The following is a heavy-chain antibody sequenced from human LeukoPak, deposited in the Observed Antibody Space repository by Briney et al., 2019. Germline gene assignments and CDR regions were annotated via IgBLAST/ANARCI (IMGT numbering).Heavy chain of an antibody. D-gene: IGHD3-10*01. Sequence: TSETLSPTCAVYGGSFSGYYWSWIRQPPGKGLEWIGEINDSGSTNYNPSLKSRVTISVDTSKNQFSLKLSSVTAADTAVYYCARVKDPGGYYYYYYMDVWGKGTTVTVSS. J-gene: IGHJ6*03. V-gene: IGHV4-34*01. CDR2: INDSGST. CDR3: ARVKDPGGYYYYYYMDV. CDR1: GGSFSGYY.